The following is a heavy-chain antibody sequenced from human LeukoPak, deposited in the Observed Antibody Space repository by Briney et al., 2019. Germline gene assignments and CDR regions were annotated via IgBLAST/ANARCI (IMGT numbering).Heavy chain of an antibody. J-gene: IGHJ4*02. CDR2: IYSGGRT. CDR1: GFSVGSND. Sequence: GGSLRLSCAASGFSVGSNDINWVRQAPGRGLVGVSVIYSGGRTSYADSVKGRFTISRDSSENTLHLQINSLRAEDTAVYYCARGAGTSGGYWSSPPSHFDCWGQGTLVTDSS. D-gene: IGHD1-26*01. V-gene: IGHV3-66*01. CDR3: ARGAGTSGGYWSSPPSHFDC.